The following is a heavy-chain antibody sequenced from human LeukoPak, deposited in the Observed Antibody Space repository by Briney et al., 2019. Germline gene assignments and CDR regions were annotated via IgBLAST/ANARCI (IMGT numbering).Heavy chain of an antibody. D-gene: IGHD4-17*01. Sequence: GGSLRLSCAASGFTFSYVWMSWVRQAPGEGLEWVSAISGSGGSTYYADSVKGRFTISRDNSKNTLYLQMNSLRAEDTAVYYCAMTTVTTHYYFDYWGQGTLVTVSS. J-gene: IGHJ4*02. CDR3: AMTTVTTHYYFDY. CDR2: ISGSGGST. V-gene: IGHV3-23*01. CDR1: GFTFSYV.